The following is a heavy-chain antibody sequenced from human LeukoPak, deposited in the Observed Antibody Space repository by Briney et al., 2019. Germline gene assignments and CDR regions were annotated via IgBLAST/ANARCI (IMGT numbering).Heavy chain of an antibody. J-gene: IGHJ4*02. CDR3: ARPYGGYVDYYFDY. Sequence: GRSLRLSCAASGFTFSSYAMDWVRQAPGKGLEWVAVISYDGSNKYYADSVKGRFTISRDNSKNTLYLQMNSLRTEDTAVYYCARPYGGYVDYYFDYWGQETLVTVSS. V-gene: IGHV3-30-3*01. CDR1: GFTFSSYA. CDR2: ISYDGSNK. D-gene: IGHD5-12*01.